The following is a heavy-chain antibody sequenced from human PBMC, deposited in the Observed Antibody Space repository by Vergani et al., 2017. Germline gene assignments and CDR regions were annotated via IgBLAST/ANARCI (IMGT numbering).Heavy chain of an antibody. CDR2: INSDGSST. V-gene: IGHV3-74*01. D-gene: IGHD3-3*01. CDR3: ARDLPIIDFWSGYYTPDPG. Sequence: EVQLVESGGGLVQPGGSLRLSCAASGFTFSSYWMHWVRQAPGKGLVWVSRINSDGSSTSYADSVKGRFTISRDNSKNTLYLQMNSLRAEDTAVYYCARDLPIIDFWSGYYTPDPGWGQGTLVTVSS. J-gene: IGHJ4*02. CDR1: GFTFSSYW.